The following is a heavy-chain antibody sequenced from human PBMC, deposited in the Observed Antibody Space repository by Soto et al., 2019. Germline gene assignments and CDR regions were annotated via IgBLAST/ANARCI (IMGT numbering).Heavy chain of an antibody. J-gene: IGHJ5*02. Sequence: ATLCPKGRVLRGSVDMVTFVWDWLLQSPGKGLEGSATIIYSWPAEYNPCLKSRVTISVDRSRNVLSLQMNYVTAPDTAVYYCANYFMSCPWFDTWGQGTLVTVSS. V-gene: IGHV4-39*02. CDR1: RGSVDMVTFV. CDR2: IIYSWPA. D-gene: IGHD3-10*01. CDR3: ANYFMSCPWFDT.